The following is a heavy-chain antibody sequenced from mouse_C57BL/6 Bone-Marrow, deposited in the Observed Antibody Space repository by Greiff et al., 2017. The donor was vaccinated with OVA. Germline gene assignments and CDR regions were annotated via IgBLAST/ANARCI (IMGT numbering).Heavy chain of an antibody. V-gene: IGHV1-59*01. J-gene: IGHJ2*01. CDR1: GYTFTSYW. D-gene: IGHD1-1*01. CDR3: ARGGVITTVVGVDY. CDR2: IDLSDRYT. Sequence: VQLQQPGAELVRPGTSVKLSCKASGYTFTSYWMHWVKQRPGQGLEWIGVIDLSDRYTNYNQKFKGKATLTVDTSSSTAYMQLRSLTSEDSAAYYCARGGVITTVVGVDYWGQGTTLTVSS.